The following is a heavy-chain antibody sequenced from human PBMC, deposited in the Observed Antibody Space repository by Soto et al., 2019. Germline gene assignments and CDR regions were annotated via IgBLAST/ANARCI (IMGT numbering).Heavy chain of an antibody. Sequence: QVQLQESGPGLVKPSQTLSLTCTVSGGSISSGGYYWSWLRHHPGKGLEWIGYIFDSGTTYYNPSRKSRVTISVDPSKSQFSLRLTSVTATDTAVYYCASQASGWYPDYWGQGTLVTVSS. CDR2: IFDSGTT. V-gene: IGHV4-31*03. D-gene: IGHD6-19*01. CDR1: GGSISSGGYY. J-gene: IGHJ4*02. CDR3: ASQASGWYPDY.